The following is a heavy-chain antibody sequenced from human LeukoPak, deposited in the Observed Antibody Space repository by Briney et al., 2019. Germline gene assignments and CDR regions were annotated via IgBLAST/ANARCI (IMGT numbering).Heavy chain of an antibody. CDR3: ASAGGV. CDR2: ISYDGSNK. Sequence: GGSLRLSCAASGFTFSSYGMHWVRQAPGKGLEWVAVISYDGSNKYYADSVKGRFTISRDNSKNTLYLQMNSLRAEDTAVYYCASAGGVWGQGTTVTVSS. V-gene: IGHV3-30*03. CDR1: GFTFSSYG. D-gene: IGHD3-16*01. J-gene: IGHJ3*01.